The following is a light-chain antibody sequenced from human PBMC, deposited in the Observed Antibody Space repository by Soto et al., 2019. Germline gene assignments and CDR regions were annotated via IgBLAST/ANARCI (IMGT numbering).Light chain of an antibody. CDR3: QQYNNWPRT. Sequence: VMTQSPDTLSVSPWETAALSCGASQIVSSNIAWYQQKPGQAPRLLIYHATSRATGIPARFSGSGFGTEFTLTISTVQPEDLAVYYCQQYNNWPRTFGPGTKVELK. CDR2: HAT. CDR1: QIVSSN. V-gene: IGKV3-15*01. J-gene: IGKJ3*01.